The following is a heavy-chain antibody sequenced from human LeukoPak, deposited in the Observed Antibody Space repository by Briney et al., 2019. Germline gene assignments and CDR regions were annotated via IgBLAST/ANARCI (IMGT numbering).Heavy chain of an antibody. J-gene: IGHJ4*02. D-gene: IGHD3-16*01. Sequence: GGSLRLSCAASGFTFSSYAMHWVRQAPGKGLEWVAVISYDGSNKYCADSVKGRFTISRDNSKNTLYLQMNSLRAEDTAVYYCARDLGEIGDYWGQGTLVTVSS. CDR3: ARDLGEIGDY. CDR1: GFTFSSYA. V-gene: IGHV3-30-3*01. CDR2: ISYDGSNK.